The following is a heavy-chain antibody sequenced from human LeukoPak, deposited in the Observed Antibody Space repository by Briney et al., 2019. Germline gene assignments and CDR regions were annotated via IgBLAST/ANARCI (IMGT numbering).Heavy chain of an antibody. CDR1: GFTFSSYE. CDR3: ASLRRIVGTTSDY. D-gene: IGHD1-26*01. Sequence: PGGSLRLSCAASGFTFSSYEMNWVRQAPGKGLEWVSYISSSGSTIYYADSVKGRFTISRDNAKNSLYLQMNSLRAEDTAVYYCASLRRIVGTTSDYWGQGTLVTVSS. J-gene: IGHJ4*02. CDR2: ISSSGSTI. V-gene: IGHV3-48*03.